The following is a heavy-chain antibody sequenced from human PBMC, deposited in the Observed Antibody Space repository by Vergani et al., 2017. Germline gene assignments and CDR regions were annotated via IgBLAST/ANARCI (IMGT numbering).Heavy chain of an antibody. CDR2: IDPSDSYT. V-gene: IGHV5-10-1*03. D-gene: IGHD2-15*01. CDR3: AGGYCSGGSCAGRGDY. CDR1: GYSFTSYW. J-gene: IGHJ4*02. Sequence: EVQLVQSGAEVKKPGESLRISCKGSGYSFTSYWISWVRQMPGKGLEWMGRIDPSDSYTNYSPSFQGHVTISADKSISTAYLQWSSLKASDTAMYYCAGGYCSGGSCAGRGDYWGQGTLVTVSS.